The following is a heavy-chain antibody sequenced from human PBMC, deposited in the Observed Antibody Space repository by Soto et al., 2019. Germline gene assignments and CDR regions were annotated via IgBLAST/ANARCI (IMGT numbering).Heavy chain of an antibody. V-gene: IGHV4-61*01. D-gene: IGHD3-22*01. CDR3: ARGPLYDTHFGY. CDR2: IYYSGST. J-gene: IGHJ4*02. Sequence: TVTHCLSDTVSGGSGGGGIYYLSWKRQPPGKGLEWIGYIYYSGSTNYNPSLKSRVTISVDTSKNQFSLKLSSVTAADTAVYYCARGPLYDTHFGYWGQGTLVTVSS. CDR1: GGSGGGGIYY.